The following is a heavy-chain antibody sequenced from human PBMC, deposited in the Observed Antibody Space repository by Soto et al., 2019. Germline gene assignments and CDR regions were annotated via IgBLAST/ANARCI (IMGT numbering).Heavy chain of an antibody. CDR1: GLTFSGSA. Sequence: EVQLVESGGGLVQPGGSLKLSCAASGLTFSGSAMHWVRQASGKGLEWVGRIRSKADSYPTAYAASVKGRFTISRDDSTRTAYLQMNSLKTEDPAVYYCVSPFYMYGSGTADYWGQGTLVTVSA. CDR2: IRSKADSYPT. CDR3: VSPFYMYGSGTADY. J-gene: IGHJ4*02. D-gene: IGHD3-10*01. V-gene: IGHV3-73*02.